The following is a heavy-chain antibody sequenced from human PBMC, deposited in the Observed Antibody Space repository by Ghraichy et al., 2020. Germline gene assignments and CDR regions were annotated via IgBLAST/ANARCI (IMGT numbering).Heavy chain of an antibody. D-gene: IGHD3-9*01. J-gene: IGHJ6*02. CDR2: ISYDGNNK. CDR1: GFPFSSYA. V-gene: IGHV3-30-3*01. Sequence: GGSLRLSCVASGFPFSSYAMHWVRQAPGKGLEWVAVISYDGNNKYYADSVKGRFTISRDNSKNTLYLQMNSLRAEDTAVYYCARDLGDILTRLYYYYYGMDVWGQGTTVTVSS. CDR3: ARDLGDILTRLYYYYYGMDV.